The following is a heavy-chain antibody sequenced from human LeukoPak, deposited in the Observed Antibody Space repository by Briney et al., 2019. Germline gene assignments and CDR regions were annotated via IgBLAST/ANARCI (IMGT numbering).Heavy chain of an antibody. CDR2: IYYGGST. J-gene: IGHJ4*02. CDR1: GGSISSGGYY. V-gene: IGHV4-31*03. CDR3: AHDSSGYYQRY. Sequence: SETLSLTCTVSGGSISSGGYYWTWIRQHPGKGLEWIGYIYYGGSTSYNPSLKSRVTISVDTSKNQFSLKLSSVTVADTAVYYCAHDSSGYYQRYWGQGTLVTASS. D-gene: IGHD3-22*01.